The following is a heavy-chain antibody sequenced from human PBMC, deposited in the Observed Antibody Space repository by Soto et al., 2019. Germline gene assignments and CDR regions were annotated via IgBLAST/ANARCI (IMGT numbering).Heavy chain of an antibody. J-gene: IGHJ5*02. D-gene: IGHD3-10*01. CDR1: GCTLRSYS. CDR2: IIPIFGTA. Sequence: SVNVSCKPSGCTLRSYSSSWVRQAPGQGLECLGGIIPIFGTANYAQKCQGRVTITADESTSTADMALSSRRPEDAAVYYCASDPPAITMVPGFITSNWFDPWGQGTLVTVSS. CDR3: ASDPPAITMVPGFITSNWFDP. V-gene: IGHV1-69*13.